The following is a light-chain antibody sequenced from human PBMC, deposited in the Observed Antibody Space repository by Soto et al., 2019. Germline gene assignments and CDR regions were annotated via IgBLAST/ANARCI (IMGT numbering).Light chain of an antibody. CDR2: DVS. V-gene: IGLV2-14*03. Sequence: QLVSVSGSPGQSITISCTGTSSDVGGYNYVSWYQHHPGKAPKLLIYDVSNRPSGVSSRFSGSKSGNTASLTISGLQAEDEADYYCSSYTSSSTVVFGGGTQLTVL. CDR1: SSDVGGYNY. J-gene: IGLJ2*01. CDR3: SSYTSSSTVV.